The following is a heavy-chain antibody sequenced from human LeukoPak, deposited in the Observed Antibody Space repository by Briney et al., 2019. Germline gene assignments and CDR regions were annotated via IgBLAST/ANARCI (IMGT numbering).Heavy chain of an antibody. CDR2: ISSSGSTI. Sequence: GGSLRLSCAASGFTFSSYEMNWVRQAPGKGLEWVSYISSSGSTICYADSVKGRFTISRDNAKNSLYLQMNSLRAEDTAVYYCARQYYYDSSGYEFFDYWGQGTLVTVSS. J-gene: IGHJ4*02. D-gene: IGHD3-22*01. CDR3: ARQYYYDSSGYEFFDY. CDR1: GFTFSSYE. V-gene: IGHV3-48*03.